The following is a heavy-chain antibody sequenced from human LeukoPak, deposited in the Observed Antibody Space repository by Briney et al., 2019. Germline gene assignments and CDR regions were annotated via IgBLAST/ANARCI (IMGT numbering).Heavy chain of an antibody. CDR1: GFSFSRYW. CDR3: ARAYSGSFHDAFDI. J-gene: IGHJ3*02. V-gene: IGHV3-7*04. Sequence: GGSLRLSCVASGFSFSRYWMSWVRQAPGKGLEWVANIKEDGSEKYYVDSVKGRFTISRDNAKNSLYLQMNSLRAEDTAVYYCARAYSGSFHDAFDIWGQGTMVTVSS. D-gene: IGHD1-26*01. CDR2: IKEDGSEK.